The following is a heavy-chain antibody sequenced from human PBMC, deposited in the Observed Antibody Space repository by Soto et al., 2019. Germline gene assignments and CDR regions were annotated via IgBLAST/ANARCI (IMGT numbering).Heavy chain of an antibody. Sequence: PXETLSVPWPVSGDSTHSSQWWNWVRQPPGNGLEWIVQISHSGSTNYNPSLTSRVTISVDKSKNHFSLKLTSVTAADTAVYYCAARHFWSGPWTDTRLDHWGQGTLVTVSS. CDR2: ISHSGST. V-gene: IGHV4-4*02. CDR1: GDSTHSSQW. J-gene: IGHJ4*02. D-gene: IGHD3-3*02. CDR3: AARHFWSGPWTDTRLDH.